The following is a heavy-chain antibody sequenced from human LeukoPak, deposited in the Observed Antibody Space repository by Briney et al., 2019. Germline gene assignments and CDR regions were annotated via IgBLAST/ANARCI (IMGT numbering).Heavy chain of an antibody. CDR1: GVSISSSNSY. CDR3: ARQTGSGLFILP. CDR2: IYYSGNT. D-gene: IGHD3/OR15-3a*01. J-gene: IGHJ4*02. Sequence: SETLSLTCTVSGVSISSSNSYWGWIRQPPEKGLEWIGSIYYSGNTYYNASLKSQVSIPIDTSKNQFSLRLTSVTAADTAVYYCARQTGSGLFILPGGQGTLVTVSS. V-gene: IGHV4-39*01.